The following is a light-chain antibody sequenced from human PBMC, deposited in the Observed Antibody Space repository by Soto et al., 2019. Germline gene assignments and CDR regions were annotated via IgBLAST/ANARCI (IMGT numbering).Light chain of an antibody. CDR2: GAS. Sequence: EVVLTQSPGTLSLSPGERATLSCLASQSVSSTYLAWYQQRPGQAPRLLIYGASNRATGIPARFSGSGSGTDFTLTISSLEAEDFAVYYCQQRSNWPPITFGQGTRLEI. V-gene: IGKV3-11*01. CDR1: QSVSSTY. J-gene: IGKJ5*01. CDR3: QQRSNWPPIT.